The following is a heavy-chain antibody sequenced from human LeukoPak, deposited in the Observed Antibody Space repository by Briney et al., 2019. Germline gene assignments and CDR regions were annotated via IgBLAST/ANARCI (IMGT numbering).Heavy chain of an antibody. CDR2: MNTNSGNT. D-gene: IGHD5-12*01. CDR3: AKAGIVATMNADWFDP. CDR1: GYTFTSYD. Sequence: ASVKVSCKASGYTFTSYDINWVRQATGQGLEWMGWMNTNSGNTGSAQKFRGRVTMTRDTSISTAYMELSSLRSEDTAVYYCAKAGIVATMNADWFDPWGQGTLVTVSS. V-gene: IGHV1-8*01. J-gene: IGHJ5*02.